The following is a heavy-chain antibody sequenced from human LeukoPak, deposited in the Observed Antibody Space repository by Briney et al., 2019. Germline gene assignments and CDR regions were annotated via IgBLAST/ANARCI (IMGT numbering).Heavy chain of an antibody. CDR3: AREAFSTGYEPYYYYGMDV. Sequence: SQTLSLTCAISGDSVSSNSAAWNWIRQSPSRGLEWLGRTYYRSKWYNDYAVSVKSRITINPDTSKNQFSLQLNSVTPEDTAVYYCAREAFSTGYEPYYYYGMDVWGQGSTVTVSS. J-gene: IGHJ6*02. CDR1: GDSVSSNSAA. CDR2: TYYRSKWYN. V-gene: IGHV6-1*01. D-gene: IGHD5-12*01.